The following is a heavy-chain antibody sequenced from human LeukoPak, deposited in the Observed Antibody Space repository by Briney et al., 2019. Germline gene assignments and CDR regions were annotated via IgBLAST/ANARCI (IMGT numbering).Heavy chain of an antibody. D-gene: IGHD4-23*01. CDR2: ISGSGGIT. J-gene: IGHJ4*02. CDR1: GITSSSSA. Sequence: GGSLRLSCAASGITSSSSAMCWVRQAPEKGLEWVSGISGSGGITYYAGSVKGRFPVSRDNSNNTLYLQMNSLRAEDTSVYYCAKHRLITVVSSADYWGQGALVIVSS. V-gene: IGHV3-23*01. CDR3: AKHRLITVVSSADY.